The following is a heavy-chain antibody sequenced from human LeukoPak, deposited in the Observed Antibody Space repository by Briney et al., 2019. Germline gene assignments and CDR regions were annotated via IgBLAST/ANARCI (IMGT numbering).Heavy chain of an antibody. D-gene: IGHD3-10*01. CDR3: ARAGITMVRGDLSYNWFDP. CDR1: LCIFRSYA. Sequence: SVTVSFKASLCIFRSYAISGVRQAPGQGVAWMGGIYPIFCTANYAQKVQGRVTNTTDESTSTAYMELSSLRSEDTAVYYCARAGITMVRGDLSYNWFDPWGQGTLVTVSS. CDR2: IYPIFCTA. J-gene: IGHJ5*02. V-gene: IGHV1-69*05.